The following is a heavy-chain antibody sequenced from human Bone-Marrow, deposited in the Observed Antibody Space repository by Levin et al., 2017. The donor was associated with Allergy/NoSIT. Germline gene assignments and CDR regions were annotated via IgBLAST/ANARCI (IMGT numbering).Heavy chain of an antibody. CDR2: IYYSGNT. CDR1: GGSMSSTAYY. CDR3: ARQRRSWYCFDD. V-gene: IGHV4-39*01. J-gene: IGHJ4*02. D-gene: IGHD6-13*01. Sequence: RSSETLSLTCTFSGGSMSSTAYYWGWIRQAPGKGLEWIGSIYYSGNTYYKSSLKSRVTISVDTSKNQFSLKLNSVTAADTAVYYCARQRRSWYCFDDWGQGSLVTVSS.